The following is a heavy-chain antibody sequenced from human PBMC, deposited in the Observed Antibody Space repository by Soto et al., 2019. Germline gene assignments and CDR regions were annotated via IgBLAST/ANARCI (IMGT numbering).Heavy chain of an antibody. V-gene: IGHV3-48*03. CDR3: ARVLYDSSGRYFDY. D-gene: IGHD3-22*01. J-gene: IGHJ4*02. Sequence: GGSLRLSCAASGFTFSSYEMNWVRQAPGKGLEWVSYISSSGSSIYYVDSVKGRFTISRDNAKNSLYLQMNSLRAEDSACYYCARVLYDSSGRYFDYWGQGTLVTVSS. CDR1: GFTFSSYE. CDR2: ISSSGSSI.